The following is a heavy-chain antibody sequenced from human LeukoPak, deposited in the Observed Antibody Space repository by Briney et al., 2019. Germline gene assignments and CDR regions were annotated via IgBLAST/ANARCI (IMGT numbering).Heavy chain of an antibody. CDR1: GFIFSRYW. CDR2: VKDDGSVK. Sequence: GGSLRLSCAASGFIFSRYWMSWVRQAPGKGLEWVANVKDDGSVKYYADSVKGRFTISRDNAKNSVYLQMTSLRADDTAIYYCATSADSPGNSWGQGTLITVSS. V-gene: IGHV3-7*01. J-gene: IGHJ4*02. CDR3: ATSADSPGNS. D-gene: IGHD4-23*01.